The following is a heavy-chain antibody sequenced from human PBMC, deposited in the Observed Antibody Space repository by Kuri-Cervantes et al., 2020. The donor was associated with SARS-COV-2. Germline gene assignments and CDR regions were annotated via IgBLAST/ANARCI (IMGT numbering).Heavy chain of an antibody. Sequence: GESLKISCAVSGFTFSSYGMHWVRQAPGKGLEWVSCTSSGSTYIYYVDSVKGRFTISRDNAKNSLYLQMNSLRAEDTAVYYCARAGGSGGTSNYYYYMDVWGKGTTVTVSS. CDR2: TSSGSTYI. V-gene: IGHV3-21*01. D-gene: IGHD2-15*01. CDR3: ARAGGSGGTSNYYYYMDV. CDR1: GFTFSSYG. J-gene: IGHJ6*03.